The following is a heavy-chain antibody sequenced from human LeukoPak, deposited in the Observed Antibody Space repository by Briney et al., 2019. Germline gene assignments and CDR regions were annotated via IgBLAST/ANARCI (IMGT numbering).Heavy chain of an antibody. J-gene: IGHJ4*02. Sequence: SETLSLTCTVSGGSISSYYWSWIRQPPGKGLEWIGYIYYSGSTNYNPSLKSRLTISVDTSKNQFSLNLSSVTAADTAVYYCARDGRGAAAGMDYWGQGTLVTVSS. CDR1: GGSISSYY. D-gene: IGHD6-13*01. CDR3: ARDGRGAAAGMDY. V-gene: IGHV4-59*01. CDR2: IYYSGST.